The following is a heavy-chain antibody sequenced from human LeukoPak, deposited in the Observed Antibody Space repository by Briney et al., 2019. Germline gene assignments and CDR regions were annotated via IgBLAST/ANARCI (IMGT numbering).Heavy chain of an antibody. D-gene: IGHD1-26*01. CDR2: SNPNSGGT. CDR3: ASEPRIVGATIDY. V-gene: IGHV1-2*06. J-gene: IGHJ4*02. CDR1: GYTFTGYY. Sequence: ASVKVSCKASGYTFTGYYMHWVRQAPGQGLEWMGRSNPNSGGTNYAQKFQGRVTMTRDPSNSTAYMELSRLRSDDTAVYYCASEPRIVGATIDYWGQGTLVTVSS.